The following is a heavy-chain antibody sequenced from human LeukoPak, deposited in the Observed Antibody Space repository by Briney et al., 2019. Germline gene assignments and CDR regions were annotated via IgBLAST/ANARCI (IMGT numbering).Heavy chain of an antibody. Sequence: PSETLSLTCTVSGGSISSYYWSWIRQPPGKGLEWIGDIYYSGSTNYNPSLKSRVTISVDTSKNQFSLKLSSVTAADTAVYYCAGGSSSWYEGYYYYGMDVWGQGTTVTVSS. V-gene: IGHV4-59*01. CDR1: GGSISSYY. J-gene: IGHJ6*02. CDR3: AGGSSSWYEGYYYYGMDV. CDR2: IYYSGST. D-gene: IGHD6-13*01.